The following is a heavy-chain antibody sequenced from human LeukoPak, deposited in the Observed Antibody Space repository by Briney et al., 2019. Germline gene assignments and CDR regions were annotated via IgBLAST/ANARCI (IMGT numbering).Heavy chain of an antibody. D-gene: IGHD6-19*01. J-gene: IGHJ4*02. Sequence: GGSLTLSCAASGFTFSTYAMSWVRQAPGKGLEWVSSISGSGANTYYPASVRGRSTIPRDNSKTTLYLDMNSLRAEDTAVYYWTKDEPGSSRYKWGQGTLVTVSS. CDR3: TKDEPGSSRYK. CDR2: ISGSGANT. CDR1: GFTFSTYA. V-gene: IGHV3-23*01.